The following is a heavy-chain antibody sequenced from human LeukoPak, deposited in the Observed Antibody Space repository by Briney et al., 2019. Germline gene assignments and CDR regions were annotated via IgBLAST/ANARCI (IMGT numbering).Heavy chain of an antibody. CDR1: GFTFSSYS. J-gene: IGHJ6*03. V-gene: IGHV3-30*02. CDR2: IRYDGSNK. Sequence: PGGSLRLSCAASGFTFSSYSMNWVRQAPGKGLEWVAFIRYDGSNKYYADSVKGRFTISRDNSKNTLYLQMNSLRAEDTAVYYCAKPWLSPRDYYMDVWGKGTTVTISS. D-gene: IGHD3-9*01. CDR3: AKPWLSPRDYYMDV.